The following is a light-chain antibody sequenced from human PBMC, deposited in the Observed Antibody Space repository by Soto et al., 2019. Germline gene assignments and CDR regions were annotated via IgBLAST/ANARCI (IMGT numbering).Light chain of an antibody. CDR1: SSDIGTYNL. V-gene: IGLV2-23*01. CDR3: CSYAGSGTDNYV. J-gene: IGLJ1*01. CDR2: EGI. Sequence: QSALTQPASVSGSAGRSITMSCTGTSSDIGTYNLVSWYQHYPGKAPKLMIYEGIKRPSGVSNRFSGSKSGNTAFLTISGLQAEDEADYSCCSYAGSGTDNYVFGSGNKVTVL.